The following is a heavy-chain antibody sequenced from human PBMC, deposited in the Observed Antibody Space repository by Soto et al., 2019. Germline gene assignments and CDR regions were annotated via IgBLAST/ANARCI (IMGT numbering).Heavy chain of an antibody. Sequence: GGSLRLSCAASGFTFSSYSMNWVRQAPGKGLEWVSSISSSSSYIYYADSVKGRFTISRDNAKNSLYLQMNSLRAEDTAVYYCARDRVPNDYGDYQVFVYWGQETLVTVSS. D-gene: IGHD4-17*01. V-gene: IGHV3-21*01. CDR3: ARDRVPNDYGDYQVFVY. CDR1: GFTFSSYS. CDR2: ISSSSSYI. J-gene: IGHJ4*02.